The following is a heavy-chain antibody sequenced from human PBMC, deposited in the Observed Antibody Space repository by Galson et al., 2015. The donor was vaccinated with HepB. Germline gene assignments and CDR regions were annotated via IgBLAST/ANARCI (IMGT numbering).Heavy chain of an antibody. D-gene: IGHD2-21*01. J-gene: IGHJ5*02. CDR2: ISRNSKVI. CDR3: VRDGGDGYNYFDL. V-gene: IGHV3-48*02. CDR1: GFTFNDYR. Sequence: SLRLSCAASGFTFNDYRMNWVRQAPGKGLEWIAYISRNSKVIHYTDSAKGRLTVSRDNAKNSLYLQLDSLRDGDTALYYCVRDGGDGYNYFDLWGQGTLVTVSS.